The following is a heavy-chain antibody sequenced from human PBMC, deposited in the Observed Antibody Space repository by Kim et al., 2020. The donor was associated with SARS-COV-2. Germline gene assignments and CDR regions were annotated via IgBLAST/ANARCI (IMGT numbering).Heavy chain of an antibody. CDR1: GFTFSSYG. D-gene: IGHD4-17*01. CDR3: AKDHDYGDYSYYYYGMDV. CDR2: ISYDGSNK. J-gene: IGHJ6*02. Sequence: GGSLRLSCAASGFTFSSYGMHWVRQAPGKGLEWVAVISYDGSNKYYADSVKGRFTISRDNSKNTLYLQMNSLRAEDTAVYYCAKDHDYGDYSYYYYGMDVWGQGTTVTVSS. V-gene: IGHV3-30*18.